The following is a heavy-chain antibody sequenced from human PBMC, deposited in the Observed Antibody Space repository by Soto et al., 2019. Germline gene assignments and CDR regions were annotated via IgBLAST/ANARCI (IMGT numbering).Heavy chain of an antibody. CDR2: IYYRVTT. D-gene: IGHD6-13*01. V-gene: IGHV4-31*03. Sequence: TLSLTCSVSGGSISTGVWYWSWVREHPGKGLEWIGDIYYRVTTSYNPSLGSRVTISRDTSKNQVSLQVNSVTAADTAVYYCARVSAGGTRWFDSWGQGIRVTVSS. CDR1: GGSISTGVWY. CDR3: ARVSAGGTRWFDS. J-gene: IGHJ5*01.